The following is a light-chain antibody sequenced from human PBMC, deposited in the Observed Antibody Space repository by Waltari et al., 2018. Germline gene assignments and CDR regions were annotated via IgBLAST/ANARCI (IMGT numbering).Light chain of an antibody. CDR2: SRN. V-gene: IGLV1-44*01. CDR3: ATWDDSLNVPL. Sequence: QSVLTQPPSASGTPGQRVAISCSGSTSNIAINTVNWYQQLPGAAPKLLIYSRNQRPSGVPDRFSGSKSGTTASLAISGLQSEDGADYYCATWDDSLNVPLFGGGTKLTVL. CDR1: TSNIAINT. J-gene: IGLJ2*01.